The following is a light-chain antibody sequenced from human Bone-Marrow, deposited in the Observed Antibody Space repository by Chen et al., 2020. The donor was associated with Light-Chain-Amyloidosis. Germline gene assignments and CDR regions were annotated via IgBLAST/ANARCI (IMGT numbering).Light chain of an antibody. CDR1: SSAVGGDNH. J-gene: IGLJ1*01. V-gene: IGLV2-14*01. CDR2: EVT. Sequence: QSALTQPASVSGSPGRSITISCTGPSSAVGGDNHVSWYQQHPDKAPKRMIYEVTNRPSWVPDRFSGSKSDNTASLTISGLQTEDEADYFCSSHTITNTLIFGSGTRVTVL. CDR3: SSHTITNTLI.